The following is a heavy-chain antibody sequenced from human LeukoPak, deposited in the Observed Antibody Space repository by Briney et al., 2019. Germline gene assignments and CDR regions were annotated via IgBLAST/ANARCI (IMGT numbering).Heavy chain of an antibody. CDR2: IYHSGIS. Sequence: SETLSLTCSVSGASIDSSYWTWIRQPPGKGLEWMGYIYHSGISNSSPSLKTRVTFSLDASRSQFSPKLRSVTASDTAVYYCARSVDIIASFGVVTPLDFWGRGTLVTVSS. D-gene: IGHD3-3*01. CDR1: GASIDSSY. V-gene: IGHV4-4*09. J-gene: IGHJ4*02. CDR3: ARSVDIIASFGVVTPLDF.